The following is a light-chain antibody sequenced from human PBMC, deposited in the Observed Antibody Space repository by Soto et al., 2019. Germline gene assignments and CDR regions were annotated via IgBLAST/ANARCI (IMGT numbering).Light chain of an antibody. CDR3: QSYDSSLSGSWV. V-gene: IGLV1-40*01. J-gene: IGLJ3*02. CDR1: SSNIGARYD. Sequence: QAVLTQPPSVSGAPGQRVTISCTGSSSNIGARYDVHWYQQLPGTAPKLLIYDNSNRPSGDPDRFSGSKSGTSASLAITGLQAEDEADYYCQSYDSSLSGSWVFGGGTKLTVL. CDR2: DNS.